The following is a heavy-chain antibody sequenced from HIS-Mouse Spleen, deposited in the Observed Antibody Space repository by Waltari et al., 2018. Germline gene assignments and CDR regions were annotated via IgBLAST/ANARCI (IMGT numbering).Heavy chain of an antibody. CDR2: IYYSGST. Sequence: QLQLQESGPGPVKPSETLSLTCTVSGGSISSSSYYWGWIRQPPGKGLEGIGSIYYSGSTYYNPSLKSRVTISVDTSKNQFSLKLSSVTAADTAVYYCAREIPYSSSWYDWYFDLWGRGTLVTVSS. CDR1: GGSISSSSYY. J-gene: IGHJ2*01. V-gene: IGHV4-39*07. D-gene: IGHD6-13*01. CDR3: AREIPYSSSWYDWYFDL.